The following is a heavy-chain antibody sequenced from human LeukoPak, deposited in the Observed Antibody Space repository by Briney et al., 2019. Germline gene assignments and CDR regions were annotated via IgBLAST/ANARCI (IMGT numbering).Heavy chain of an antibody. CDR2: IWYDGSNK. Sequence: GGSLRLSCAASGFTFSSYGMPWVRQAPGKGLEWVAVIWYDGSNKYYADSVKGRFTISRDNSKNTLYLQMNSLRAEDTAVYYCARGLGEHTQPVATTFDYWGQGTLVTVSS. V-gene: IGHV3-33*01. CDR3: ARGLGEHTQPVATTFDY. D-gene: IGHD5-12*01. J-gene: IGHJ4*02. CDR1: GFTFSSYG.